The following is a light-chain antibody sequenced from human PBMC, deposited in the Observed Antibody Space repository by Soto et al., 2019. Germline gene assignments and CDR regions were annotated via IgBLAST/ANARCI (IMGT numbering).Light chain of an antibody. CDR2: GAS. V-gene: IGKV3-15*01. CDR1: QRVSSN. J-gene: IGKJ4*01. Sequence: IIMTHDHRTMSVFVGERAPLSFRASQRVSSNFAWYQQKPGQAPRLLIYGASTRATGIPARFSGSGSGTEFTLTISSLQSEDFAVYYCQQYNTLPLVTFGGGTKVDI. CDR3: QQYNTLPLVT.